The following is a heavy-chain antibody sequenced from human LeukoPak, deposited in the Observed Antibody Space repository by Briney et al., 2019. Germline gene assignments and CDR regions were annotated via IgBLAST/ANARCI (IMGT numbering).Heavy chain of an antibody. CDR2: ISSSGSTI. CDR3: AKEGQGSGWYLGGVY. J-gene: IGHJ4*02. D-gene: IGHD6-19*01. Sequence: GGSLRLSCAASGFTFSSYEMNWVRQAPGKGLEWVSYISSSGSTIYYADSVKGRFTISRDNAKNSLYLQMNSLRAEDTAVYYCAKEGQGSGWYLGGVYWGQGTLVTVSS. CDR1: GFTFSSYE. V-gene: IGHV3-48*03.